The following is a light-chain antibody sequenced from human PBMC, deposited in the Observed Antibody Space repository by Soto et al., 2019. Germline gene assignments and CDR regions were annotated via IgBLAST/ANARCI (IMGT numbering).Light chain of an antibody. CDR1: QSVSSN. J-gene: IGKJ5*01. Sequence: IVMTQSPATLSVSPGERATLSCRASQSVSSNLAWYQQKPGQAPRLLIYGASTRATGFPARFSGTGSGTEFTLTISSLQSEDFAVYYCQQYYNWPITFGQGTRLEIK. CDR2: GAS. V-gene: IGKV3-15*01. CDR3: QQYYNWPIT.